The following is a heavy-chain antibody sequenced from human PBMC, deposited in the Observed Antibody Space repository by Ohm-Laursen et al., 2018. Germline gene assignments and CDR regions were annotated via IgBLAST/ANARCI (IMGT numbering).Heavy chain of an antibody. Sequence: GSLRLSCAASGFTFSTYAMSWVRQAPGKGLEWVSGISGSGGSTYYADSVKGRFTISRDNSKNTLYLQMNSLRAEDTAVYYCARIEGYYDSSGPSRSGEAFDIWGQGTMVTVSS. J-gene: IGHJ3*02. CDR2: ISGSGGST. V-gene: IGHV3-23*01. D-gene: IGHD3-22*01. CDR3: ARIEGYYDSSGPSRSGEAFDI. CDR1: GFTFSTYA.